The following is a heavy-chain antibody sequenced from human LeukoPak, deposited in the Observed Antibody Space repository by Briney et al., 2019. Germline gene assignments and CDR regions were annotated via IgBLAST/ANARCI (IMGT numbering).Heavy chain of an antibody. CDR1: GGSISSYY. CDR3: ARDKYYYDSSGYSPYFDY. J-gene: IGHJ4*02. V-gene: IGHV4-59*12. D-gene: IGHD3-22*01. Sequence: SETLSLTCTVSGGSISSYYGNWIRQPPGKGLEWIGYVYYSGSTNYNPSLKSRVTISVDTSKNQFSLKLSSVTAADTAVYYCARDKYYYDSSGYSPYFDYWGQGTLVTVSS. CDR2: VYYSGST.